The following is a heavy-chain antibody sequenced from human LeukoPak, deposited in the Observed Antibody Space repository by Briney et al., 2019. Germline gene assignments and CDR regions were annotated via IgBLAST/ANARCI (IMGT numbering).Heavy chain of an antibody. CDR1: GFTFSSYA. CDR2: ISGSGGST. D-gene: IGHD3-10*01. J-gene: IGHJ4*02. CDR3: TRPYYYGSGSTPH. V-gene: IGHV3-23*01. Sequence: GGSLRLSCAASGFTFSSYAMSWVRQAPGKGLEWVSAISGSGGSTYYADSVKGRFTISRDNAKNTLYLQMNSLRAEDTAVYYCTRPYYYGSGSTPHWGQGTLVTVSS.